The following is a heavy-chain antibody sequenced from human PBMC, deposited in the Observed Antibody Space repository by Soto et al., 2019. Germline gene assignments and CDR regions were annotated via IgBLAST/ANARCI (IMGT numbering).Heavy chain of an antibody. CDR3: AKDRDGAAAGPTKFYGMDV. J-gene: IGHJ6*02. D-gene: IGHD6-13*01. V-gene: IGHV3-23*01. CDR2: ISGSGDST. CDR1: GFTFSSYA. Sequence: GGSLRLSCAASGFTFSSYAMSWVRQAPGKGLEWVSVISGSGDSTYYADSVRGRFTISRDNSKDTLYLQMNSLRAEDTAVYYCAKDRDGAAAGPTKFYGMDVWGQGTTVTVSS.